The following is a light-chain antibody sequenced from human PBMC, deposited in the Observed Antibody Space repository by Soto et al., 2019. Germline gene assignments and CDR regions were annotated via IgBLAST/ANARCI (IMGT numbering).Light chain of an antibody. Sequence: EIVLTQSPGTLSLSPGERATLSCRASQSVSSSYLAWYQQRPGQDPRLLISGAASSATGIPDRFSGSGSGTNFTLTISRLEPEDVAVYYCQQYDSSPGTFGQGTKLEIK. CDR3: QQYDSSPGT. J-gene: IGKJ2*01. V-gene: IGKV3-20*01. CDR2: GAA. CDR1: QSVSSSY.